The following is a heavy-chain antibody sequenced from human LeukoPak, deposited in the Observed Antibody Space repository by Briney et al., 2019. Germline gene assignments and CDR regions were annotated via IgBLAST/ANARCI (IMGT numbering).Heavy chain of an antibody. CDR2: ISSSSAYI. D-gene: IGHD2-2*01. CDR3: ARDRREGFDCSSTSCPYYYSGMDV. V-gene: IGHV3-21*01. Sequence: GGSLRLSCAASGFTFSSYSTNWVRQAPGKGLEWVSSISSSSAYIYYADSVKGRFTISRDNAKNTLYLQMNSLRAEDTAVYYCARDRREGFDCSSTSCPYYYSGMDVWGQGTTVTVSS. CDR1: GFTFSSYS. J-gene: IGHJ6*02.